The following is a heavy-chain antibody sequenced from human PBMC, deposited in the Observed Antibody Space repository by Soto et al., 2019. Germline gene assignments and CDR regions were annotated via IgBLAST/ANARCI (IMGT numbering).Heavy chain of an antibody. V-gene: IGHV1-46*01. CDR1: GYTFTSYY. Sequence: GASVKVSCKASGYTFTSYYMHWVRQAPGQGLEWMGIINPSGGSTSYAQKFQGRVTMTRDTSTSTVYMELSSLRSEDTAVYYCAREGFGDTVMPSEIQVWGQGTMGTVSS. D-gene: IGHD5-18*01. CDR2: INPSGGST. J-gene: IGHJ4*02. CDR3: AREGFGDTVMPSEIQV.